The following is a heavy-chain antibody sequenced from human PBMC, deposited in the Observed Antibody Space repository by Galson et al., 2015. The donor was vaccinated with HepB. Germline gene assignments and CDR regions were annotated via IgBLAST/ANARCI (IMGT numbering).Heavy chain of an antibody. CDR3: ATNLVRGVIIEYYYGMDV. CDR2: IYSGGST. Sequence: SLRLSCAASGFTVSSNYMSWVRQAPGKGLEWVSVIYSGGSTYYADSVKGRFTISRDNSKNTLYLQMNSLRAEDTAVYYCATNLVRGVIIEYYYGMDVWGQGTTVTDSS. D-gene: IGHD3-10*01. CDR1: GFTVSSNY. J-gene: IGHJ6*02. V-gene: IGHV3-66*01.